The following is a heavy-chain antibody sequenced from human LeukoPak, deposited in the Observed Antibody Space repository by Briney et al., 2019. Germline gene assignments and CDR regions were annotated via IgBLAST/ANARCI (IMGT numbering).Heavy chain of an antibody. CDR1: GFTFSSYS. D-gene: IGHD3-22*01. V-gene: IGHV3-23*01. CDR2: ISGSGGST. CDR3: AKDTTYYYDSSGYYPGADAFDI. J-gene: IGHJ3*02. Sequence: PGGSLRLSCAASGFTFSSYSMNWVRQAPGKGLEWVSAISGSGGSTYYADSVKGRFTISRDNSKNTLYLQMNSLRAEDTAVYYCAKDTTYYYDSSGYYPGADAFDIWGQGTMVTVSS.